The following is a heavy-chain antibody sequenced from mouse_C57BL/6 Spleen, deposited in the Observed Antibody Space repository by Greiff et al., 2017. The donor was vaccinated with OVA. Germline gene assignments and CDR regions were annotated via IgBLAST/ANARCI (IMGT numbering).Heavy chain of an antibody. V-gene: IGHV5-16*01. CDR3: AREDYGSSHDY. Sequence: EVMLVESEGGLVQPGSSMKLSCTASGFTFSDYYMAWVRQVPEKGLEWVANINYDGSSTYYLDSLKSRFIISRDNAKNILYLQMSSLKSEDTATYYCAREDYGSSHDYWGQGTTLTVSS. J-gene: IGHJ2*01. D-gene: IGHD1-1*01. CDR2: INYDGSST. CDR1: GFTFSDYY.